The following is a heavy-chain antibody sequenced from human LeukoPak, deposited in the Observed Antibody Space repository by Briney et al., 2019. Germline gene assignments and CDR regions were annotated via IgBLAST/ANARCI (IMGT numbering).Heavy chain of an antibody. V-gene: IGHV1-46*01. J-gene: IGHJ4*02. CDR3: ARGNTDSSGHLILYYFDY. Sequence: ASVKVSCKASGYTFTSYYMHWVRQAPGQGLEWMGIINPSGGSTSYAQKFQGRVTITADESTSTAYMELSSLRSEDTAVYYCARGNTDSSGHLILYYFDYWGQGTLVTVSS. D-gene: IGHD3-22*01. CDR1: GYTFTSYY. CDR2: INPSGGST.